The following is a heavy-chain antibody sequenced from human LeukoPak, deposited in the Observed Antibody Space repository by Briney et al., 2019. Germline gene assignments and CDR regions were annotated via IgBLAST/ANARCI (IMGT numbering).Heavy chain of an antibody. CDR1: GGSISSSNYY. V-gene: IGHV4-39*07. CDR3: AGSGWDSSRGYMDV. CDR2: IYYSGST. Sequence: SETLSLTCTVSGGSISSSNYYWGWIRQPPGKGLEWIGSIYYSGSTYYSPSLKSRVTISVDTSKNQFSLKLSSVTAADTAVYYCAGSGWDSSRGYMDVWGKGTTVTISS. J-gene: IGHJ6*03. D-gene: IGHD6-13*01.